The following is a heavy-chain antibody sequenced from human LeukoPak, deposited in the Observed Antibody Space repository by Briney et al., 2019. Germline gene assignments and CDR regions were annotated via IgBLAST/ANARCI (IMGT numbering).Heavy chain of an antibody. CDR2: ISPNSDVT. D-gene: IGHD1-26*01. J-gene: IGHJ4*02. CDR3: ARDMGGIVGVTTVDY. Sequence: ASVKVSCKASGYTFTSYYMHWVRQAPGQGLEWMGWISPNSDVTNYAQKFQGRVTMTRDTSISTAYMELSRLTSDDTAMYYCARDMGGIVGVTTVDYWGQGTLVTVSS. V-gene: IGHV1-2*02. CDR1: GYTFTSYY.